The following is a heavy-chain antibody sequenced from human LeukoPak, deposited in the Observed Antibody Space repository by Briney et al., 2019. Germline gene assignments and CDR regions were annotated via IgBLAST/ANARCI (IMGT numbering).Heavy chain of an antibody. Sequence: PGGSLRLSCAASGFIFRSYSMTWVRQAPGKGLELVSLISGSGTSTYYADSVKGRFTISRDNSKNTVFLQMNSLRAEDTAVYYCARDDSSTTVTTFDYWGQGTLVTVSS. J-gene: IGHJ4*02. CDR2: ISGSGTST. V-gene: IGHV3-23*01. CDR1: GFIFRSYS. CDR3: ARDDSSTTVTTFDY. D-gene: IGHD4-17*01.